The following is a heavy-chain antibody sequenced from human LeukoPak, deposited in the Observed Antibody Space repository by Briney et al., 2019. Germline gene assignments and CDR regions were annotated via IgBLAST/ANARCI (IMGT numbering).Heavy chain of an antibody. CDR3: ARNEVYYGSGSYYYGMDV. J-gene: IGHJ6*02. D-gene: IGHD3-10*01. CDR2: IYPGDSDT. CDR1: GYSFTSYW. Sequence: GESLKISRKGSGYSFTSYWIGWVRQMPGKGLEWMGIIYPGDSDTRYSPSFQGQVTISADKSISTAYLQWSSLKASDTAMYYCARNEVYYGSGSYYYGMDVWGQGTTVTVSS. V-gene: IGHV5-51*01.